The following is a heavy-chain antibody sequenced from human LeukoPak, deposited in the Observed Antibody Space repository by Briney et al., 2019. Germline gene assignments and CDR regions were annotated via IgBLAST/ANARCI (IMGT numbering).Heavy chain of an antibody. D-gene: IGHD3-3*01. CDR2: ISHGGSKI. Sequence: GGSLRLSCAASAFTFSSYWMTWVRQAPGKGLEWVAIISHGGSKINYVDSVKGRFTVSRDNAKNSLYLEMNGLRAEDTAVYYCARYDGYDLRYWGQGTLVTVSS. CDR3: ARYDGYDLRY. V-gene: IGHV3-7*04. J-gene: IGHJ4*02. CDR1: AFTFSSYW.